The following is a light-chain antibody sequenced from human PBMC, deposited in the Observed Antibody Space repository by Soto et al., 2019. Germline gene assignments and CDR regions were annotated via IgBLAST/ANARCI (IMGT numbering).Light chain of an antibody. J-gene: IGKJ2*01. CDR1: QSVSSSY. CDR3: QQYYYWPPYT. V-gene: IGKV3-15*01. Sequence: EIVLTQSPGTLSLSPGERATLSFMAIQSVSSSYLAWYQQKPGQAPRPLIYGASIRATGIPARFSASGSGTEFTLTISSLQSEDSAVYFCQQYYYWPPYTFGQGTKVDIK. CDR2: GAS.